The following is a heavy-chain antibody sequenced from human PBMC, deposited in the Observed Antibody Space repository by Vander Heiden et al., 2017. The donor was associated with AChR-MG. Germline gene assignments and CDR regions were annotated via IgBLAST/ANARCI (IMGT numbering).Heavy chain of an antibody. CDR3: AKDTGFGSSHASYFDY. D-gene: IGHD6-13*01. J-gene: IGHJ4*02. V-gene: IGHV3-30*02. CDR2: IRYDGTNK. Sequence: QVQLVESGGGVVQPGGSLRLSCAAPGFTFSRYGMHWVRQAPGKGLEWVTFIRYDGTNKYYADSVKGRFTISRDNSKNTLYLQMNSLRAEDTAVYYCAKDTGFGSSHASYFDYWGQGTLVTVSS. CDR1: GFTFSRYG.